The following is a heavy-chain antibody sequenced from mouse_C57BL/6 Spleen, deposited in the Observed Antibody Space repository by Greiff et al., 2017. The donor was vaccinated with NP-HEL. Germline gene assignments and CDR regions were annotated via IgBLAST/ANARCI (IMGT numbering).Heavy chain of an antibody. CDR3: ARATVVPFAY. J-gene: IGHJ3*01. D-gene: IGHD1-1*01. CDR1: GFTFSDYG. V-gene: IGHV5-17*01. CDR2: ISSGSSTI. Sequence: DVHLVESGGGLVKPGGSLKLSCAASGFTFSDYGMHWVRQAPEKGLEWVAYISSGSSTIYYADTVKGRFTISRDNAKNTLFLQMTGLRAEDTAMYYCARATVVPFAYWGQGTLVTVSA.